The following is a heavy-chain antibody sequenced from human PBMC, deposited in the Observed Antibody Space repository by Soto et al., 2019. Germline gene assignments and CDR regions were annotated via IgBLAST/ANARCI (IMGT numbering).Heavy chain of an antibody. CDR1: GFTFSSYS. V-gene: IGHV3-48*01. Sequence: AGGSLRLSCAASGFTFSSYSMNWVRQAPGKGLEWVSYISSSSSTIYYADSVKGRFTISRDNAKNSLYLQMNSLRAEDTAVYYCARDDLKVGYGVSWFDPWGQGTLVTVSS. D-gene: IGHD4-17*01. CDR2: ISSSSSTI. J-gene: IGHJ5*02. CDR3: ARDDLKVGYGVSWFDP.